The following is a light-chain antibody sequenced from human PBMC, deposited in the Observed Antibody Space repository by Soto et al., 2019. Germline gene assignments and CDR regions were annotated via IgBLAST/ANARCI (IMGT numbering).Light chain of an antibody. J-gene: IGLJ2*01. Sequence: QSALTQPASVSGSPGQSITISCTGTSSDVGGYNYVSWYQQHPGKAPKLMIFDVSDRPSGVSDRFSGSKSGNTASLTISGLQVEDEAEYYCSSYASGTTLVFGGGTKLTVL. CDR3: SSYASGTTLV. CDR1: SSDVGGYNY. V-gene: IGLV2-14*01. CDR2: DVS.